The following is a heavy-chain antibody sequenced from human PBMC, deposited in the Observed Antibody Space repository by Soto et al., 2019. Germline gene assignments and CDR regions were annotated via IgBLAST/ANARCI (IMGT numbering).Heavy chain of an antibody. J-gene: IGHJ6*02. CDR1: GGSISSRGSMSGRSFY. V-gene: IGHV4-39*01. CDR3: ARLNGYCVSTKCHGYYGMDV. CDR2: ISYSDGS. Sequence: SETLSLTCTVSGGSISSRGSMSGRSFYWGWMRQPPGKGPEWIASISYSDGSFYNSSLKSRLTISVDTSKNEFSLRLNSVTAADTAVYYCARLNGYCVSTKCHGYYGMDVWGQGTTVTVSS. D-gene: IGHD2-2*03.